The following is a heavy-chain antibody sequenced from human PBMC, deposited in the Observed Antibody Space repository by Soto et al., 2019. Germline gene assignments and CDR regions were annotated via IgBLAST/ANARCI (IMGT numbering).Heavy chain of an antibody. CDR2: IYYSGST. CDR3: ASGDSSGYTSDAFDI. D-gene: IGHD3-22*01. V-gene: IGHV4-39*01. Sequence: QLQLQESGPGLVKPSETLSLTCTVSGGSISRSIYYWGWIRQPPGKGLEWIGSIYYSGSTYYNPSLKSRVTISVDTSKNQFFLKLSSVTPADTAVYYCASGDSSGYTSDAFDIWGQGTMVTVSS. J-gene: IGHJ3*02. CDR1: GGSISRSIYY.